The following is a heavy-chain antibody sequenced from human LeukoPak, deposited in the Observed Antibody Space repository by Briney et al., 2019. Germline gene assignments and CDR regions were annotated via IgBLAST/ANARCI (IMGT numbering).Heavy chain of an antibody. CDR2: IYYSGST. D-gene: IGHD3-22*01. Sequence: PSETLSLTCTVSGGSISSGGYYWSWIRQHPGKGLEWIGYIYYSGSTYYNPSLKSRVTISVDTSKNQFSLKLSSVTAADTAVYYCARDRRLDDSSGYYLGLADAFDIWDQGTMVTVSS. J-gene: IGHJ3*02. CDR1: GGSISSGGYY. CDR3: ARDRRLDDSSGYYLGLADAFDI. V-gene: IGHV4-31*03.